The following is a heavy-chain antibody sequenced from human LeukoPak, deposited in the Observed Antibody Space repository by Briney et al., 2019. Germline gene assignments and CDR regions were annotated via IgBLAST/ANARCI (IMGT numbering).Heavy chain of an antibody. D-gene: IGHD3-9*01. CDR3: ARARETYYALLTGSYYFDY. CDR1: GFTFSSYW. V-gene: IGHV3-7*01. J-gene: IGHJ4*02. Sequence: GGSLRLSCAASGFTFSSYWMSWVRQAPGKGLEWVANIKQDGSEKYYVDSVKGRFTISRDNAKNSLYLQMNSLRAEDTAVYYCARARETYYALLTGSYYFDYWGQGTLVTVSS. CDR2: IKQDGSEK.